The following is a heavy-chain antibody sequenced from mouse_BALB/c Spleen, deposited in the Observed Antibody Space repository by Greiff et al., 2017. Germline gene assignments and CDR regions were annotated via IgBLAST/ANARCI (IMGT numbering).Heavy chain of an antibody. D-gene: IGHD1-1*01. V-gene: IGHV5-6*01. CDR2: ISSGGSYT. CDR3: ARHSGSSYWDY. Sequence: EVHLVESGGDLVKPGGSLKLSCAASGFTFSSYGMSWVRQTPDKRLEWVATISSGGSYTYYPDSVKGRFTISRDNAKNTLYLQMSSLKSEDTAMYYCARHSGSSYWDYWGQGTTLTVSS. CDR1: GFTFSSYG. J-gene: IGHJ2*01.